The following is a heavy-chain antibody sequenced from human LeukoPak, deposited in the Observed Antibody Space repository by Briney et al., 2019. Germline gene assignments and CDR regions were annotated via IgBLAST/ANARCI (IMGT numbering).Heavy chain of an antibody. CDR2: INHSGST. J-gene: IGHJ6*02. Sequence: PSETLSLTCAVYGGSFSGYYWSWIRQPPGKGLEWIGEINHSGSTNYNPSLKSRVTISVDTSKNQFSLKLSSVTAADTAVYYCARRWGSGNYYCSGSYLYYYYGMDVWGQGTTVTVSS. V-gene: IGHV4-34*01. CDR1: GGSFSGYY. CDR3: ARRWGSGNYYCSGSYLYYYYGMDV. D-gene: IGHD3-10*01.